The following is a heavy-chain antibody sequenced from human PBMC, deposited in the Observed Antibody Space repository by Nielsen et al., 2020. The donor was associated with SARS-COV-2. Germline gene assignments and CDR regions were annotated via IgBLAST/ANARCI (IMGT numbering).Heavy chain of an antibody. D-gene: IGHD6-13*01. Sequence: SLKISCAASGFTFDDYAMHWVRQAPGKGLEWVSGISWNSGSIGYADSVKGRFTISRDNAKNSLYLQMNSLRAEDTALHYCARNLAGYSTRLAFDPWGQGTLITVSS. CDR3: ARNLAGYSTRLAFDP. V-gene: IGHV3-9*01. CDR2: ISWNSGSI. CDR1: GFTFDDYA. J-gene: IGHJ5*02.